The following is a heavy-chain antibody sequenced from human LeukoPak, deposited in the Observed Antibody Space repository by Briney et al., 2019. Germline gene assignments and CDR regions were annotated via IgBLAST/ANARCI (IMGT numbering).Heavy chain of an antibody. V-gene: IGHV3-30-3*01. CDR3: ARGFVLGAAKNYFDY. J-gene: IGHJ4*02. CDR2: ISYDGTNK. CDR1: GFTFTNYA. D-gene: IGHD2-21*02. Sequence: PGGSLRLSCAASGFTFTNYALHWVRQAPGEGLEWVAVISYDGTNKYYADSVKGRFTISRDNSKNTLSLQMNSLRAEDTALYYCARGFVLGAAKNYFDYWGQGALVTVSS.